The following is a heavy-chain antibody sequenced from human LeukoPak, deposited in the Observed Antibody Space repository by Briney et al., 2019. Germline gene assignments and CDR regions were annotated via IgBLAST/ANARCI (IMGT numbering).Heavy chain of an antibody. V-gene: IGHV3-11*01. J-gene: IGHJ4*02. D-gene: IGHD5-12*01. CDR3: AGGYNGYDWSDY. Sequence: GGSLRLSCAASGLSPTDNYMNWIRQAPGKGLEWIAYISSRATTIKYADSVKGRFTISRDTAKNTLYLHLNSLKSEDTALYFCAGGYNGYDWSDYWGQGALVTVSS. CDR1: GLSPTDNY. CDR2: ISSRATTI.